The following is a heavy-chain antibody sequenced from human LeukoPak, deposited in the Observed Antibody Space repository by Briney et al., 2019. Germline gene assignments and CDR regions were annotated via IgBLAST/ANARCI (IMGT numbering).Heavy chain of an antibody. J-gene: IGHJ4*02. V-gene: IGHV1-18*01. CDR3: LTYYYDSSGFDY. Sequence: GASVKVSCKASGYTFTSYGISWVRRAPGQGLEWMGWISAYNGNTNYAQKFQGRVTMTRNTSISTAYMELSSLRSEDTAVYYCLTYYYDSSGFDYWGQGTLVTVSS. CDR2: ISAYNGNT. CDR1: GYTFTSYG. D-gene: IGHD3-22*01.